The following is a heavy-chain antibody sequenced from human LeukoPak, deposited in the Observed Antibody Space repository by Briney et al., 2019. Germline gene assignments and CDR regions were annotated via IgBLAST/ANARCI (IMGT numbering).Heavy chain of an antibody. J-gene: IGHJ4*02. CDR1: GFSFTMYG. Sequence: TGRPLRLSCAASGFSFTMYGIHWVRQAPGKGLEWVAVISTDGNNEYYANSVKGRFTISRDNSKNTVYLQMNSLRAEDTAVYYCAKTRGYSSSWYDYWGQGTLVTVSS. D-gene: IGHD6-13*01. CDR3: AKTRGYSSSWYDY. V-gene: IGHV3-30*18. CDR2: ISTDGNNE.